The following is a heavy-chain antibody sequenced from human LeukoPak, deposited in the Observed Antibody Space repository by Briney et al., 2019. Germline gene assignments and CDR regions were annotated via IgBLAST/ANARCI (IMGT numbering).Heavy chain of an antibody. CDR1: GVSLSGYY. V-gene: IGHV4-34*01. J-gene: IGHJ5*02. D-gene: IGHD3-10*01. Sequence: SETLSLTCAVSGVSLSGYYWSWIRQPPGKGLEWVGEINHSGSTNYNPSLKSRVSISVDTSENQFSLKLSSVSAADAAVYYWAIVGWCGVRGWFDRRGQG. CDR3: AIVGWCGVRGWFDR. CDR2: INHSGST.